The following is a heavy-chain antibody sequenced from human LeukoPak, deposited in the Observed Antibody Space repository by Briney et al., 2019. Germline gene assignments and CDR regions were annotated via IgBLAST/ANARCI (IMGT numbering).Heavy chain of an antibody. Sequence: SETLSLTCGVFGGSFSGYYWGWIRQPPGKGLEWTGEINHSGSTNYNPSLKSRVTISVDTSKNQFSLKLSSVTAADTAVYYCARGSGYPQRIDYWGQGTLVTVSS. CDR3: ARGSGYPQRIDY. CDR1: GGSFSGYY. D-gene: IGHD6-25*01. CDR2: INHSGST. J-gene: IGHJ4*02. V-gene: IGHV4-34*01.